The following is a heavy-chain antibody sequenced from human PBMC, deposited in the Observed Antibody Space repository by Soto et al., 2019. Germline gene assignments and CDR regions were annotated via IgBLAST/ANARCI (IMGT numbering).Heavy chain of an antibody. D-gene: IGHD6-13*01. V-gene: IGHV4-31*03. CDR2: IYYSGST. Sequence: QVQLQESGPGLVKPSQTLSLTCTVSGGSISSGGYYWSWIRQHPGKGLEWIGYIYYSGSTYYNPSLKSRVTISVDTSKNQFSLKLSSVTAADTAVYYCARRVKGQQLVPVFDYWGQGTLVTVSS. CDR3: ARRVKGQQLVPVFDY. J-gene: IGHJ4*02. CDR1: GGSISSGGYY.